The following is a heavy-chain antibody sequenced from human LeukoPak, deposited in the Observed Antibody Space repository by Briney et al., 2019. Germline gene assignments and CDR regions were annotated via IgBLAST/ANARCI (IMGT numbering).Heavy chain of an antibody. CDR1: GFTFSSFG. V-gene: IGHV3-48*01. D-gene: IGHD1-26*01. CDR2: ISSTSSTI. CDR3: ARHYSGAYGLGY. J-gene: IGHJ4*02. Sequence: PGGSLRLSCAASGFTFSSFGMNWVRQAPGKGLEWISYISSTSSTIYYADSVKGRFTISRDSAKNPLYLQMNSLRAEDTAVYYCARHYSGAYGLGYWGQGTLVTVSS.